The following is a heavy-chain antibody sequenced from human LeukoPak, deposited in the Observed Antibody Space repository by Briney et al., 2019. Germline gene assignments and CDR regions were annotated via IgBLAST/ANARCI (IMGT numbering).Heavy chain of an antibody. CDR1: GFTSNHNT. CDR3: AKDAQIGFDYSNSLQS. Sequence: PGRSLTLSCVATGFTSNHNTLHRVRQAPGKGLEWVAVIWSDGTNRYYADSVKGRFTISRDDSGNTVYLQMNSLRPEDTGVYYCAKDAQIGFDYSNSLQSWGQGTPVTVS. J-gene: IGHJ5*02. D-gene: IGHD4-11*01. V-gene: IGHV3-33*06. CDR2: IWSDGTNR.